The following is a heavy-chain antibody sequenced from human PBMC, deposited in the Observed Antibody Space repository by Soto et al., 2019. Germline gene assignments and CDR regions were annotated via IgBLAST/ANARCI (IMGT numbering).Heavy chain of an antibody. D-gene: IGHD3-22*01. Sequence: QLHLQESGPGLVKPSETLSLTCTVSGDSITSSGKYWGWARQPPGKGLEWIGSMYYRGSASYSPSLKSLVTISMDTSKNQVSLKLSSVTVADTAVYYCARRSYDNGGCYYVDYWGQGTLVTVSS. CDR2: MYYRGSA. J-gene: IGHJ4*02. CDR3: ARRSYDNGGCYYVDY. CDR1: GDSITSSGKY. V-gene: IGHV4-39*01.